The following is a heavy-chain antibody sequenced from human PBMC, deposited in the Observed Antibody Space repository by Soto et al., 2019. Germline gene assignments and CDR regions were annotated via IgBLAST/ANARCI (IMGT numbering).Heavy chain of an antibody. CDR1: GFTFTSSA. J-gene: IGHJ6*02. CDR2: IVVGSGNT. CDR3: AADRALRYPHHLFMDV. V-gene: IGHV1-58*01. D-gene: IGHD3-9*01. Sequence: SVKVSCKASGFTFTSSAVQWVRQARGQRLEWIGWIVVGSGNTNYAQKFQERVTITRDMSTSTAYMELSSLRSEDTAVYYCAADRALRYPHHLFMDVWGQGTTVTVSS.